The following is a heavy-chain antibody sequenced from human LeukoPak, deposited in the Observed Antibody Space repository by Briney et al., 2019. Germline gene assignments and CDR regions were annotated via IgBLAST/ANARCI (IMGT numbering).Heavy chain of an antibody. V-gene: IGHV4-30-2*01. CDR1: GGSTSSGGYS. CDR2: IYHSGST. J-gene: IGHJ5*02. Sequence: PSETLSLTCAVSGGSTSSGGYSWSWIRQPPGKGLEWIGYIYHSGSTYYNPSLKSRVTISVDRSKNQFSLKLSSVTAADTAVYYCAGAIGITSNWFDPWGQGTLVTVSS. D-gene: IGHD1-26*01. CDR3: AGAIGITSNWFDP.